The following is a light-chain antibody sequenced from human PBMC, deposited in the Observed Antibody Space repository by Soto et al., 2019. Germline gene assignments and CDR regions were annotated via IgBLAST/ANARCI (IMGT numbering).Light chain of an antibody. CDR1: QSVSRS. CDR3: QQYDASPVT. Sequence: EIVMTQSPATLSVSPGERATLSCRASQSVSRSLAWYQQKPGQAPRLLIYGASSRAAGIPDRFSGSGSGTDFSLTVSRLEAEDFAVYYCQQYDASPVTFGQGTRLEVK. V-gene: IGKV3-20*01. J-gene: IGKJ5*01. CDR2: GAS.